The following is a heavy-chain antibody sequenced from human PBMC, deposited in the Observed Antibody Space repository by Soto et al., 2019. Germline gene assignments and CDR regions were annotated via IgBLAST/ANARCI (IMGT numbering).Heavy chain of an antibody. CDR1: GGSISSGGYY. CDR3: ARETHYDILTGYYNLHWFDP. CDR2: IYYSGST. D-gene: IGHD3-9*01. J-gene: IGHJ5*02. Sequence: PSETLSLTCTVSGGSISSGGYYWSWIRQHPGKGLEWIGYIYYSGSTYYNPSLKSRVTISVDTSKNQFSLKLSSVTAADTAVYYCARETHYDILTGYYNLHWFDPWGQGTLVTVSS. V-gene: IGHV4-31*03.